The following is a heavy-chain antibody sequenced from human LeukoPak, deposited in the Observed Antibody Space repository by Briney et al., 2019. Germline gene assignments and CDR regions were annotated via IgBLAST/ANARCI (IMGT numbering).Heavy chain of an antibody. CDR1: GGSISSGGYS. J-gene: IGHJ4*02. D-gene: IGHD3-10*01. CDR2: IYHSGGT. Sequence: PSETLSLTCAVSGGSISSGGYSWSWIRQPPGKGLEWIGYIYHSGGTYYNPSLKSRVTIAVDRSKNQFSLKLSSVTAADTAVYYCARAEYYFDYWGQGTLVTVSS. CDR3: ARAEYYFDY. V-gene: IGHV4-30-2*01.